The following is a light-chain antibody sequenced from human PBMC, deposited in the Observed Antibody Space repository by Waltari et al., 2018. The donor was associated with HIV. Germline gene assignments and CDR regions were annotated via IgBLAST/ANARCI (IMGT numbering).Light chain of an antibody. CDR2: GNN. J-gene: IGLJ2*01. CDR3: QSYDTSLSGPV. Sequence: QSVLTQPPSVSGAPGQRVTISCTGSSSNIGAGFDVHWYQQLPGPANLLLYGNNNRPPGVPDRFSGSKSGTSASLAITGLQAEDDADYYCQSYDTSLSGPVFGGGTKLTVL. CDR1: SSNIGAGFD. V-gene: IGLV1-40*01.